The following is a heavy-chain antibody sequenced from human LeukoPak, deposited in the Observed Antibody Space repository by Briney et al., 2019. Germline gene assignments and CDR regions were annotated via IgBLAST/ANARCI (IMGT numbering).Heavy chain of an antibody. Sequence: GGSLRLSCAASGVTFSSYEMNWVRQAPGKGLEWVSYISSSGSTIYYADSVKGRFTISRDNAKNSLYLQMNSLRAEDTAVYYCAREGTAFGLDWGQGTLVTVSS. D-gene: IGHD5-18*01. CDR3: AREGTAFGLD. CDR2: ISSSGSTI. CDR1: GVTFSSYE. J-gene: IGHJ4*02. V-gene: IGHV3-48*03.